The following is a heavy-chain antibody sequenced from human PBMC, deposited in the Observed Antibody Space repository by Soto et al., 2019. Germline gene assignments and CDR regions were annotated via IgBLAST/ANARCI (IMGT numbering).Heavy chain of an antibody. J-gene: IGHJ3*02. CDR1: GFTFSSYA. V-gene: IGHV3-30-3*01. Sequence: GGSLRLSCAASGFTFSSYAMHLVRPAPGKGLEWVAVISYDGSNKYYADSVKGRFTISRDNSKNTLYLQMNSLRAEDTAVYYCATDPGWLQLGHAFDIWGQGTMVTVSS. D-gene: IGHD5-12*01. CDR3: ATDPGWLQLGHAFDI. CDR2: ISYDGSNK.